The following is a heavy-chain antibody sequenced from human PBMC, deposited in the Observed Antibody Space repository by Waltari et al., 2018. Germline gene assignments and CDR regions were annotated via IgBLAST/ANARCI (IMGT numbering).Heavy chain of an antibody. V-gene: IGHV3-23*04. D-gene: IGHD5-12*01. J-gene: IGHJ6*03. CDR2: ISGSGGST. CDR3: AKRRKYLGGYGDYYYMDV. CDR1: GFTFSSYA. Sequence: EVQLVESGGGLVQPGGSLRLSCAASGFTFSSYAMSWVRQAPGKGLEWVSAISGSGGSTYYADSVRGRFTISRDNSKNTLYLQMNSLRAEDTAVYYCAKRRKYLGGYGDYYYMDVWGKGTTVTVSS.